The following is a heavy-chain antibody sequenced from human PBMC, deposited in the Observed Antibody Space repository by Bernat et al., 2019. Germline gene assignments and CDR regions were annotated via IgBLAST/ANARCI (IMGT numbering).Heavy chain of an antibody. V-gene: IGHV4-39*01. Sequence: QLQLQESGPGLVKPSETLSLTCTVSGGSISSSSYYWVWIRQPPGKGLEWIGSLYYSGSTYSNPSLKSRVTISVATSKNQFSLMLSSVTAADTAVYYWARRRGSSSWSHYYYGMDVWGQGTTVTVSS. D-gene: IGHD6-13*01. J-gene: IGHJ6*02. CDR1: GGSISSSSYY. CDR2: LYYSGST. CDR3: ARRRGSSSWSHYYYGMDV.